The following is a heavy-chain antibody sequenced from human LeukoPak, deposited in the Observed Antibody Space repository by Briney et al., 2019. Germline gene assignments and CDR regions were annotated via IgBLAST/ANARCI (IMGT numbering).Heavy chain of an antibody. V-gene: IGHV3-30*02. Sequence: PGGSLRLSCAASGFTFSSYGMHWVRRAPGKGLEWVAFIRYDGSNKYYADSVKGRFTISRDNSKNTLYLQMNSLRAEDTAVYYCAKGGRGIYSGYDKIDYWGQGTLVTVSS. CDR1: GFTFSSYG. D-gene: IGHD5-12*01. CDR3: AKGGRGIYSGYDKIDY. CDR2: IRYDGSNK. J-gene: IGHJ4*02.